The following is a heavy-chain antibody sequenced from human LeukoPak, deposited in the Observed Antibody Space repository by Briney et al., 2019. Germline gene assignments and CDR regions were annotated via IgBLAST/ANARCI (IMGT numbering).Heavy chain of an antibody. V-gene: IGHV3-30-3*01. CDR1: GFTFSSYA. J-gene: IGHJ3*02. CDR2: ISYDGSNK. CDR3: ARALGDFWSGLDAFDI. Sequence: QSGRSLRLSCAASGFTFSSYAMHWVRQAPGKGLEWVAVISYDGSNKYYADSVKGRFTISRDNSKNTLYLQMNSLRAEDTAVYYCARALGDFWSGLDAFDIWGQGTMVTVSS. D-gene: IGHD3-3*01.